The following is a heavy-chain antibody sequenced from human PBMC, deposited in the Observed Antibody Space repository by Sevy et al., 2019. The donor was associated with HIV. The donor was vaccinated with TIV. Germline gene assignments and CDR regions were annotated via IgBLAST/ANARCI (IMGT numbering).Heavy chain of an antibody. CDR2: IYSDGST. CDR1: EFTVSRNY. V-gene: IGHV3-53*01. CDR3: ARMARQIISHWYFDL. D-gene: IGHD3-10*01. J-gene: IGHJ2*01. Sequence: GGSLRLSCEASEFTVSRNYMNWIRQVPGKGLEWVSLIYSDGSTYYADSVKGRLTISRKASKNTLHLQMNNLRGEDTAIYYCARMARQIISHWYFDLWGRGTLVTVSS.